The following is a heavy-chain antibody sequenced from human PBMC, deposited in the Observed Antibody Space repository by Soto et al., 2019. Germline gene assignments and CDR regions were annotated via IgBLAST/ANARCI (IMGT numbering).Heavy chain of an antibody. D-gene: IGHD3-10*01. J-gene: IGHJ6*02. Sequence: PSETLSITCTVSGGSISSGGYYWSWIRQHPGKGLEWIGYTYYSGSTYYNPSLKSRVTISVDTSKNQFSLKLSSVTAADTAVYYCAKSMADYYYYGMDVWGQGTTVTVSS. CDR2: TYYSGST. CDR3: AKSMADYYYYGMDV. V-gene: IGHV4-31*03. CDR1: GGSISSGGYY.